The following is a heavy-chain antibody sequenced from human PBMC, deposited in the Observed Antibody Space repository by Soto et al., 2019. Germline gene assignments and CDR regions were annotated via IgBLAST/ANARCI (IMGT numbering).Heavy chain of an antibody. Sequence: EVQLVESGGGLVQPGGSLRLSCVASGFTFSSYSFNWVRQAPGKGLEWISYISTRSNSIYYADSVKGRFTVSRDNVKNSLFLQMNNLRDEDTAVYFCARAKSVGAYSPFDSWGQGTLVTVSS. V-gene: IGHV3-48*02. CDR1: GFTFSSYS. CDR3: ARAKSVGAYSPFDS. D-gene: IGHD2-15*01. J-gene: IGHJ4*02. CDR2: ISTRSNSI.